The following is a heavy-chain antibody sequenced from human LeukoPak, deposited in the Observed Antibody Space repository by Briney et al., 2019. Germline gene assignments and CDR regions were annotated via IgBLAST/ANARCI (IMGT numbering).Heavy chain of an antibody. J-gene: IGHJ4*02. Sequence: ASLKVSCKASGYTFTRYGIRWVRQAPGQGLEWMVWISACNGNTNYAQKLQGRVTMTTDTSTSTAYMELRSLRSGHTAVYYCAGNYDILTGQYYFDYWGQGTLVTVSS. CDR3: AGNYDILTGQYYFDY. CDR1: GYTFTRYG. V-gene: IGHV1-18*01. D-gene: IGHD3-9*01. CDR2: ISACNGNT.